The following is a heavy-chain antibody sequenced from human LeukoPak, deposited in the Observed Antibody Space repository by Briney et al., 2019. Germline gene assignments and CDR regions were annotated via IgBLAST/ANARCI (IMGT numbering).Heavy chain of an antibody. CDR3: ARDGFSYGPGAAMGY. Sequence: SGGSLRLSCAASGFTFRGYNLNWVRQAPGKGLEWVSGISSSSSYIYYADSVKGRFTISRDNAKNSLYLQMNSLRAEDTAVYYCARDGFSYGPGAAMGYWGQGTPVTVSS. J-gene: IGHJ4*02. CDR2: ISSSSSYI. V-gene: IGHV3-21*01. CDR1: GFTFRGYN. D-gene: IGHD5-18*01.